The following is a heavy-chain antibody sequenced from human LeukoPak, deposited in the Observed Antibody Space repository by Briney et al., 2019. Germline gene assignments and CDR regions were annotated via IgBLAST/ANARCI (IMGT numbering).Heavy chain of an antibody. D-gene: IGHD1-26*01. V-gene: IGHV3-21*01. CDR1: GFTFSSYS. CDR3: ARDLGRGYAFDI. CDR2: ISSSSSYI. Sequence: PGGSLRLSCAASGFTFSSYSMNWVRQAPGKGPEWVSSISSSSSYIYYTDSVKGRFTISRDKAKNSLYVQMNRLRAEDTAVYYCARDLGRGYAFDIWGQGTMVTVSS. J-gene: IGHJ3*02.